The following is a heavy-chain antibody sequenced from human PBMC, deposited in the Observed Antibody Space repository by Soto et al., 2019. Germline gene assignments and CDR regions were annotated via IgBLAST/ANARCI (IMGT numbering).Heavy chain of an antibody. V-gene: IGHV3-21*01. Sequence: PGGSLRLSCAASGFTFSSYSMNWVRQAPGKGLEWVSSISSSSSYIYYADSVKGRFTISRDNAKNSLYLQMNSLRAEDTAVYYCAIDQLYDFWSGYDTSAKDYYYYYGMDVWGQGTTVTVSS. CDR1: GFTFSSYS. J-gene: IGHJ6*02. D-gene: IGHD3-3*01. CDR3: AIDQLYDFWSGYDTSAKDYYYYYGMDV. CDR2: ISSSSSYI.